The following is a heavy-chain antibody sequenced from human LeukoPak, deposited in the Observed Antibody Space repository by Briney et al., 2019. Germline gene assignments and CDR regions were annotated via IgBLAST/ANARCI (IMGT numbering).Heavy chain of an antibody. D-gene: IGHD6-13*01. Sequence: SETLSLTCTVSGGSISSYYWSCIWQPARKRLEWIWRIYTSGSATYNPSLKSRVTMSVDTSKNQFSLKLSSVTAADTAVYYCAASRVRFSIAAAGTEAYWGQGTLVTVSS. CDR1: GGSISSYY. V-gene: IGHV4-4*07. CDR3: AASRVRFSIAAAGTEAY. CDR2: IYTSGSA. J-gene: IGHJ4*02.